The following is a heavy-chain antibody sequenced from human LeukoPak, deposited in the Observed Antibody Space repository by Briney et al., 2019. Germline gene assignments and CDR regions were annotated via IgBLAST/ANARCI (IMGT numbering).Heavy chain of an antibody. CDR1: GFTFSGSA. V-gene: IGHV3-73*01. CDR3: TRHKPNNGCGNFDY. Sequence: AGGSLRLSCAASGFTFSGSAMHWVRQASGKGLEWVGRIRSKANSYATAYAASVKGRFTISRDDSKNMAYLQMNSLKTEDTAVYSCTRHKPNNGCGNFDYWGQGTLVTVSS. D-gene: IGHD5-12*01. J-gene: IGHJ4*02. CDR2: IRSKANSYAT.